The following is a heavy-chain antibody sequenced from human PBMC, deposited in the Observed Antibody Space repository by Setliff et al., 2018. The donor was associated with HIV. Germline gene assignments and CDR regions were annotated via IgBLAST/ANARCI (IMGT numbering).Heavy chain of an antibody. Sequence: SVKVSCKASGYTLAGYFMHWVRQAPGQGLEWTGWINPNSGGTNYAQKFQGRVTMTRDTSISTAYLDLSRLRSDDTAVYYCARGAENPHWYYDTWSGPSSGYFQHWGQGTLVTVSS. J-gene: IGHJ1*01. D-gene: IGHD3-3*01. CDR2: INPNSGGT. CDR3: ARGAENPHWYYDTWSGPSSGYFQH. V-gene: IGHV1-2*02. CDR1: GYTLAGYF.